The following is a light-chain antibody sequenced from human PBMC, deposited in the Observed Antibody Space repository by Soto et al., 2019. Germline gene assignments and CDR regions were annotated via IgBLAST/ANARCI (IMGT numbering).Light chain of an antibody. CDR1: GSDVGAYRY. CDR2: DVS. CDR3: DSYTSSSSYA. J-gene: IGLJ1*01. Sequence: QSALTQPASVSGSPGQSITISCTGTGSDVGAYRYVSWYQQHPGQAPKLIIYDVSNRPSGVSDRFSGSKSGNTASLTISGLKSEDEADYYCDSYTSSSSYAFGTGTKLTVL. V-gene: IGLV2-14*01.